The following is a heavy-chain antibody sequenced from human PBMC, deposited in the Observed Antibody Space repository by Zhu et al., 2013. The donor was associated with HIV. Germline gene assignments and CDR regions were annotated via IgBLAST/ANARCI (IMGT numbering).Heavy chain of an antibody. D-gene: IGHD3-10*01. Sequence: QVQLVQSGAEVKKPGASVKVSCKVSGYTLTELSMHWVRQGPGKGLEWMGGFDLEDGRKNYAQKFQGRVTMTEDTSTDTAYIELSSLTSEDMAVYYCATDDRGFXDAYAIVGPRDNGHRLF. V-gene: IGHV1-24*01. CDR1: GYTLTELS. CDR3: ATDDRGFXDAYAI. CDR2: FDLEDGRK. J-gene: IGHJ3*02.